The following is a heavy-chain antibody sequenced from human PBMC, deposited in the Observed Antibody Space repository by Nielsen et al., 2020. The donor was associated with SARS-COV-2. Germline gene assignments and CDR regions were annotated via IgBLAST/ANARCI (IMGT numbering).Heavy chain of an antibody. CDR2: ISWNSGSI. V-gene: IGHV3-9*01. CDR3: AKEDY. J-gene: IGHJ4*02. Sequence: SLKISCAASGFTFSSYAMHWVRQAPGKGLEWVSGISWNSGSIGYADSVKGRFTISRDNAKNSLYLQMNSLRAEDTALYYCAKEDYWGQGTLVTVSS. CDR1: GFTFSSYA.